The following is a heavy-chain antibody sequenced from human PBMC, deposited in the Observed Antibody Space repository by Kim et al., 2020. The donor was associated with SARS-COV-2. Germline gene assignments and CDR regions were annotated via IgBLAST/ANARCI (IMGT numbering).Heavy chain of an antibody. CDR2: INPSGGST. CDR3: ARDYGGPMVRGVIGY. V-gene: IGHV1-46*01. Sequence: ASVKVSCKASGYTFTSYYMHWVRQAPGQGLEWMGIINPSGGSTSYAQKFQGRVTMTRDTSTSTVYMELSSLRSEDTAVYYCARDYGGPMVRGVIGYWGQGTLVTVSS. J-gene: IGHJ4*02. D-gene: IGHD3-10*01. CDR1: GYTFTSYY.